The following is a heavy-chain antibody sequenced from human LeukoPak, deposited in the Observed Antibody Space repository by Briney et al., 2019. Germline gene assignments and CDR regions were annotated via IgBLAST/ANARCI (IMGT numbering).Heavy chain of an antibody. J-gene: IGHJ4*02. V-gene: IGHV4-34*01. Sequence: SETLSLTCAVYGGSFSGYYWSWIRQPPGKGLEWIGEINHSGSTNYNPSLKSRVTISVDTSKDQFSLKLSSVTAADTAVYYCARALTYCSTVSCTYFDYWGQGTLVTVSS. CDR3: ARALTYCSTVSCTYFDY. CDR2: INHSGST. CDR1: GGSFSGYY. D-gene: IGHD2-15*01.